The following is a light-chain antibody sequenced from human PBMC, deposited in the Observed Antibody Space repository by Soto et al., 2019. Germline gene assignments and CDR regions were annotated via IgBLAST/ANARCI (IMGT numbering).Light chain of an antibody. CDR2: DVS. CDR1: SSDVGGYNS. J-gene: IGLJ3*02. CDR3: SSYASTATRV. V-gene: IGLV2-14*01. Sequence: QSVLTEPASVSGTPAQPITISCTGTSSDVGGYNSVSWYQQHPGKAPQLMIYDVSYRPSGVSDRFSGSKSGNTASLTVSGLRAEDEADYYCSSYASTATRVFGGGTKVTVL.